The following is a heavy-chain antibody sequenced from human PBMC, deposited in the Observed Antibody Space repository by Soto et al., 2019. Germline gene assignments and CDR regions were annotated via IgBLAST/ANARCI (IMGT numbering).Heavy chain of an antibody. CDR3: ARAHNEYGGNCLDY. J-gene: IGHJ4*01. CDR1: GGSISSYY. Sequence: PSETLSLTCTVSGGSISSYYWSWIRQPPGKGLEWIGYIYYSGSTNYNPSLKSRVTISVDTSKNQFSLKLSSVTAADTAVYYCARAHNEYGGNCLDYWGHGTLVTVSS. D-gene: IGHD2-15*01. CDR2: IYYSGST. V-gene: IGHV4-59*01.